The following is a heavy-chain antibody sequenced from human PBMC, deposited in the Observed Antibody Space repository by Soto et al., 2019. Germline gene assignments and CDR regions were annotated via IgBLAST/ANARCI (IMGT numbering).Heavy chain of an antibody. D-gene: IGHD6-19*01. Sequence: QVQLVQSGAEVKKPGSSVRVSCKASGDTSDSFSISWVRQAPGQGLEWMGGIIPMFGTGNYAQKFQGRLTITADESTGTSYMDLKSLRSEDTAVYFCARDSRDDSSGWYSSSDWFDPWGQGTLVTVSS. CDR3: ARDSRDDSSGWYSSSDWFDP. CDR2: IIPMFGTG. J-gene: IGHJ5*02. CDR1: GDTSDSFS. V-gene: IGHV1-69*01.